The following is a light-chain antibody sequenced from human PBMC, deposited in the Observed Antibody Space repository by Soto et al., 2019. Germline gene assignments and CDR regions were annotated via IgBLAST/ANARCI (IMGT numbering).Light chain of an antibody. CDR1: QSVGSN. J-gene: IGKJ5*01. V-gene: IGKV3-15*01. CDR2: GAS. CDR3: QPYKTWPPIP. Sequence: EIVVTQSAATLSVYQGDRATLSCRASQSVGSNLAWYQQKLGQAPRLLIYGASTRATGVPARVSGGGSGREFTLTISSLQSEDSAVYFCQPYKTWPPIPFGQGTRLEIK.